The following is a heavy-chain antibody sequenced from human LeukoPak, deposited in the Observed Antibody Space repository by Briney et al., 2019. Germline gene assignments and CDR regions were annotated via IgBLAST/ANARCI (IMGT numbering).Heavy chain of an antibody. V-gene: IGHV3-48*03. Sequence: GGSLRLSCAASGFTFSSYEMNWVRQAPGKGLEWVSYVSSSGSTIYYADSVKGRFTISRDNAKNSLYLQMNSLRAEDTAVYYCARRGMKRGWYRYYYYMDVWGKGTTVTVSS. CDR3: ARRGMKRGWYRYYYYMDV. D-gene: IGHD6-19*01. J-gene: IGHJ6*03. CDR1: GFTFSSYE. CDR2: VSSSGSTI.